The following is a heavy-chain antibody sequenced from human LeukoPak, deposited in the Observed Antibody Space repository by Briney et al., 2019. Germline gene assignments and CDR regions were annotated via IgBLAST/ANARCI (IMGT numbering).Heavy chain of an antibody. Sequence: SETLSLTCAVYGGSFSGYYWSWIRQPPGKGLEWIGYIYYSGSTNYNPSLKSRVTISVDTSKNQFSLKLSSVTAADTAVYYCARDRPKIVVYDAFDIWGQGTMVTVSS. J-gene: IGHJ3*02. D-gene: IGHD3-22*01. CDR2: IYYSGST. V-gene: IGHV4-59*01. CDR1: GGSFSGYY. CDR3: ARDRPKIVVYDAFDI.